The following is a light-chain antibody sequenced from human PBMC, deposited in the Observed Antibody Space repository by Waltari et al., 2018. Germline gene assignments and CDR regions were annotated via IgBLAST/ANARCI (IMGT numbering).Light chain of an antibody. CDR3: CSYAGLGIYV. CDR1: SSDVGNYNL. J-gene: IGLJ1*01. V-gene: IGLV2-23*02. Sequence: QSGLTQPASVSGSPGQSITSSSTATSSDVGNYNLVSWYQQYPGKAPNLMVYEVTKRTSGVSDRFSGSKSGNTASLTIYGLQSEDEADYYCCSYAGLGIYVFGTGTKVTVL. CDR2: EVT.